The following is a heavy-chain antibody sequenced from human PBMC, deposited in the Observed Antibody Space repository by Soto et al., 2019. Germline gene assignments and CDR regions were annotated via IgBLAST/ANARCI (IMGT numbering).Heavy chain of an antibody. CDR3: AGVERGTATTVVDAFDI. CDR1: GGFVTSGSYY. J-gene: IGHJ3*02. D-gene: IGHD1-1*01. Sequence: QVQLQQWGAGLLKPSETLSLTCAVYGGFVTSGSYYWSWIRQPPGKGLAWSGEMSHSGGTHFNPALKSRVAISVDTSKNQFTLKMSSVTAADTALYYCAGVERGTATTVVDAFDIWGPGTMVTVSS. CDR2: MSHSGGT. V-gene: IGHV4-34*01.